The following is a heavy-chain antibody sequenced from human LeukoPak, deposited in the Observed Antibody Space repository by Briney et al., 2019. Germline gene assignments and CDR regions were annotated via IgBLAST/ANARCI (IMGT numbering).Heavy chain of an antibody. CDR2: ISYDGSNK. CDR3: ARVLNYVPGDY. Sequence: GRSLRLSCAASGVTFSSYAMHWVRQAPGKGLEWVAVISYDGSNKYYADSVKGRFTISRDNSKNTLYLQMNSLRAEDTAVYYCARVLNYVPGDYWGQGTLVTVSS. CDR1: GVTFSSYA. V-gene: IGHV3-30-3*01. D-gene: IGHD3-16*01. J-gene: IGHJ4*02.